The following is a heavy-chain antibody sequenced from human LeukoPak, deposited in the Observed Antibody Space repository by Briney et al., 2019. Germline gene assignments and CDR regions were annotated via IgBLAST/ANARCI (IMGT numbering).Heavy chain of an antibody. J-gene: IGHJ5*02. Sequence: GGSLRLSCAASGFTFSNYWMHWVRPAPGKGLEWVANIKQDGSEKYYVDSVKGRFTISRDNGKSPLYLQMNSLRAEDTAVYYCGRAMESWGQGTLVTVSS. V-gene: IGHV3-7*01. CDR3: GRAMES. CDR2: IKQDGSEK. CDR1: GFTFSNYW. D-gene: IGHD3-3*01.